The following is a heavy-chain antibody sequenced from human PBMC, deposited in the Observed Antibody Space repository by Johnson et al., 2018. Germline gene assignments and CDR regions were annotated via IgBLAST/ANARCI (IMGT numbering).Heavy chain of an antibody. Sequence: VQLVESGGGLVQPGGSLRLSCAASGFTFSSYSMNWVRQAPGKGLEWVSSISSSSSYIHYADSVKGRFTISRDNAKNSLYLQMNSLRAEDTAGYYCARGNYWLWFGGEYYYGMDVWGQGTTVTGSS. V-gene: IGHV3-21*01. CDR1: GFTFSSYS. J-gene: IGHJ6*02. D-gene: IGHD3-10*01. CDR3: ARGNYWLWFGGEYYYGMDV. CDR2: ISSSSSYI.